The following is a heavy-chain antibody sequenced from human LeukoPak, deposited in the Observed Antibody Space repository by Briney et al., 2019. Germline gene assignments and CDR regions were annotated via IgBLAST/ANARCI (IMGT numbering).Heavy chain of an antibody. D-gene: IGHD4-17*01. J-gene: IGHJ6*03. Sequence: ASVKVSCKASGYTFTSYYMHWVRQAPGQGLEWMGIINPSGGSTSYAQKFQGRVTMTRDTSTSTAYMELSSLRSEDTAVYYCAREDYGDHLDYYYYMDVWGKGTTVTVSS. CDR2: INPSGGST. CDR1: GYTFTSYY. V-gene: IGHV1-46*01. CDR3: AREDYGDHLDYYYYMDV.